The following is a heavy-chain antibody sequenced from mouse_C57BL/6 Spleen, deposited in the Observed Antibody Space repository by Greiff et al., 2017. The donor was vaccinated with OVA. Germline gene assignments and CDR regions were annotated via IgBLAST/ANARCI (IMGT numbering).Heavy chain of an antibody. D-gene: IGHD2-4*01. J-gene: IGHJ3*01. Sequence: QVQLQQPGAELVMPGASVKLSCKASGYTFTSYWMQWVKQRPGQGLEWIGAIDPSDSYTNYNQKFKGKATLTVDTSSSTAYMQRSSLTSEDSAVYYCARFDYDVTYWGQGTLVTVSA. CDR2: IDPSDSYT. V-gene: IGHV1-50*01. CDR1: GYTFTSYW. CDR3: ARFDYDVTY.